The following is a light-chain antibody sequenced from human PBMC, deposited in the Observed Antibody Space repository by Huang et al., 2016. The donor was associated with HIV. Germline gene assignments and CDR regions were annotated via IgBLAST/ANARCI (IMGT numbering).Light chain of an antibody. Sequence: DIQMTQSPSSLSASVGERVTITCRASKGIRNFVAWYQQKPGKPPKLLIYGASTLESGVPSRCSGGGSETEFTLTIRSLQTEDVATYYCQKYSNDPRAFGQGTRVDIK. V-gene: IGKV1-27*01. CDR3: QKYSNDPRA. CDR1: KGIRNF. J-gene: IGKJ1*01. CDR2: GAS.